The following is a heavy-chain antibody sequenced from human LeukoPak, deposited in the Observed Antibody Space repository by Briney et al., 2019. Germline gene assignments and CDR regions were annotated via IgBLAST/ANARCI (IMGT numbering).Heavy chain of an antibody. Sequence: GASVKVSCKASGYTFTSYYMHWVRQAPGQGLEWMGIINPSGGSTSYAQKFQGRVTMTRDTSTSTVYMELSSLRSEDTAVYYCARDRFVFPYNRNDMYYFDYWGQGTLVTVSS. J-gene: IGHJ4*02. D-gene: IGHD1-20*01. V-gene: IGHV1-46*01. CDR1: GYTFTSYY. CDR3: ARDRFVFPYNRNDMYYFDY. CDR2: INPSGGST.